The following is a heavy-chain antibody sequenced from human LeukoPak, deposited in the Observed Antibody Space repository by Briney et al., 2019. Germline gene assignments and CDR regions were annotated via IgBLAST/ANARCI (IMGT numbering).Heavy chain of an antibody. Sequence: GGSLRLSCAASGFAFSNYWLHWVRQAPGKGLEWVARINTHGSSTNYADSVKGRFTISRDNAKNTLYLQMTSLSAEDTAVYYALAGYYYYMDVWGKGTTVTVSS. CDR2: INTHGSST. J-gene: IGHJ6*03. V-gene: IGHV3-74*01. D-gene: IGHD6-13*01. CDR1: GFAFSNYW. CDR3: LAGYYYYMDV.